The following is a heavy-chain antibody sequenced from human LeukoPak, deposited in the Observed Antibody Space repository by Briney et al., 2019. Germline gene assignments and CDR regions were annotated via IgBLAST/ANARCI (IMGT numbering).Heavy chain of an antibody. V-gene: IGHV3-21*01. CDR1: GFTFSSYS. CDR2: IDTSASYI. CDR3: ARGRSITLLRGVAMSDGFDI. D-gene: IGHD3-10*01. Sequence: PGGSLRLSCAASGFTFSSYSMNRVRQAPGKGLEWVSFIDTSASYIYYGDSVKGRFTISRDNAKNSLFLQMNGLRAEDTAVYYCARGRSITLLRGVAMSDGFDIWGQGAMVTVSS. J-gene: IGHJ3*02.